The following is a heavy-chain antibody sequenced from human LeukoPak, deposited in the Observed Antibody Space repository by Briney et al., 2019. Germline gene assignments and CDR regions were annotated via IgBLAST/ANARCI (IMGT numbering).Heavy chain of an antibody. Sequence: GGSLRLSCAASGFTFSSYAMGWVRQAPGKGLEWVSAISGSGGSTYYADSVKGRFTISRDNSKNTLYLQMNSLRAEDTAVYYCAKEEMRDGYNLDFDYWGQGTLVTVSS. V-gene: IGHV3-23*01. D-gene: IGHD5-24*01. CDR3: AKEEMRDGYNLDFDY. CDR1: GFTFSSYA. CDR2: ISGSGGST. J-gene: IGHJ4*02.